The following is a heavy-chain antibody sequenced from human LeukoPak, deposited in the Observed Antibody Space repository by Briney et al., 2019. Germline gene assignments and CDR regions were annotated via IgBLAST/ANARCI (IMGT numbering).Heavy chain of an antibody. CDR2: ISYDGSNT. V-gene: IGHV3-30*03. J-gene: IGHJ4*02. D-gene: IGHD3-22*01. Sequence: GGSLRLSCAASGFTFSSYGMHWVRQAPGKGLEWVAVISYDGSNTYYADSVKGRFTISRDNSKNTLYLQMNSLTAEDTAVYYCASRKSYYDQFDYWGQGTLVTVSS. CDR3: ASRKSYYDQFDY. CDR1: GFTFSSYG.